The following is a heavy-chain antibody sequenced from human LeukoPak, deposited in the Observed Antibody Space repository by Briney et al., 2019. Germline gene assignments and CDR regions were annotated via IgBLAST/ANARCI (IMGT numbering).Heavy chain of an antibody. V-gene: IGHV3-30*18. CDR3: AKEGGSIVGGTIPFDH. CDR1: GFTFSSYG. Sequence: GRSLRLSCAASGFTFSSYGMHWVRQAPGKGLEWVAVISYDGNNKHYADSVKGRFTISRDNSKNSLYLQMNSLRAEDTAKYYCAKEGGSIVGGTIPFDHWGQGTLVTVSS. D-gene: IGHD1-26*01. J-gene: IGHJ4*02. CDR2: ISYDGNNK.